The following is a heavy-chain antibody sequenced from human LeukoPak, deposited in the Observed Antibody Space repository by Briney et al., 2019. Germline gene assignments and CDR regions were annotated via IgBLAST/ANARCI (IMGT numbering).Heavy chain of an antibody. CDR1: GFTCNDYA. J-gene: IGHJ4*02. Sequence: GGPLRLSYAATGFTCNDYAMNGVREARGKGLERVSVISGGTGGSTYYADSVKGRFTISRDNSKNTLYLQMNSLRAEDTAVYYCAKRGSSSWTQFDYWGQGTLVTVSS. CDR2: ISGGTGGST. V-gene: IGHV3-23*01. D-gene: IGHD6-13*01. CDR3: AKRGSSSWTQFDY.